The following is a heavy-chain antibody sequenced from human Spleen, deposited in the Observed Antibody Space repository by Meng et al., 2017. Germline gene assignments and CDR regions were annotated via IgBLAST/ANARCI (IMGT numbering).Heavy chain of an antibody. CDR3: ARGFSDVYYYYYGMDV. V-gene: IGHV4-38-2*02. CDR2: IYYSGST. Sequence: SETLSLTCTVSGYSISSGFHWGWIRQPPGKGLEWIGSIYYSGSTYYNPSLKSRVTISVDTSKNQFSLKLSSVTAADTAVYYCARGFSDVYYYYYGMDVWGQGTTVTVSS. J-gene: IGHJ6*02. D-gene: IGHD3-3*01. CDR1: GYSISSGFH.